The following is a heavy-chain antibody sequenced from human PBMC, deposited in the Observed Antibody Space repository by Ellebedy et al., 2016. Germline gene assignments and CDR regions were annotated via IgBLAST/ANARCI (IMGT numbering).Heavy chain of an antibody. V-gene: IGHV3-15*01. Sequence: GGSLRLSXVGSGLTFTHAWMSWVRQAPGKGLEWVGHIKGTTDGGTPDHAAPLKDRFSISRDDSKSTLYLQMNSLKTEDTAVYYCTTISSWGSIRDYWGRGTLVTVSS. CDR3: TTISSWGSIRDY. CDR1: GLTFTHAW. CDR2: IKGTTDGGTP. D-gene: IGHD3-16*01. J-gene: IGHJ4*02.